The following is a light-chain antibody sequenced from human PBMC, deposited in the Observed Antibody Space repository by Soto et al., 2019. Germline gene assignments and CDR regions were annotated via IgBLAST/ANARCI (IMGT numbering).Light chain of an antibody. J-gene: IGLJ1*01. V-gene: IGLV7-46*01. CDR1: TGAVTSGHY. Sequence: QAVVTQEPSLTVSPGGTVTLTCGSSTGAVTSGHYPYWFQQKPGQAPRTLIYDTSNKHSRTPARFSGSLLGGKAALTLSGAQPEDEAEYYCLLSYSGARLYVFGTGTKATVL. CDR3: LLSYSGARLYV. CDR2: DTS.